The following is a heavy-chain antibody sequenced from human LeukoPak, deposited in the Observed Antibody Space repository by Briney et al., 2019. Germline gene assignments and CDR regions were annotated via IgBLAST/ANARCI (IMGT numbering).Heavy chain of an antibody. CDR2: INTDGTVT. CDR3: ATRQWLAPPPDS. D-gene: IGHD6-19*01. CDR1: GFTFSKYW. V-gene: IGHV3-74*01. Sequence: GGPLRLSCAASGFTFSKYWMLWVRQAPGEGLESGSRINTDGTVTTYADSVKGRFTVSRDNADNTMFLQMKSVRDEDTAVYYCATRQWLAPPPDSWGQGTPVTVSS. J-gene: IGHJ4*02.